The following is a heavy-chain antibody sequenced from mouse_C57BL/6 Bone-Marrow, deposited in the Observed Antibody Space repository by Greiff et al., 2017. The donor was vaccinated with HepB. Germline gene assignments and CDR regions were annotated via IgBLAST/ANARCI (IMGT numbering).Heavy chain of an antibody. CDR2: IHPNNGGT. CDR1: LYPFTYYY. CDR3: ASFDV. V-gene: IGHV1-26*01. Sequence: SFHSSLYPFTYYYINFFNHIHLKILYFILDIHPNNGGTSYNQKFKGKATLTVDKSSSTAYMELRSLTSEDSAVYYCASFDVWGTGTTVTVSS. J-gene: IGHJ1*03.